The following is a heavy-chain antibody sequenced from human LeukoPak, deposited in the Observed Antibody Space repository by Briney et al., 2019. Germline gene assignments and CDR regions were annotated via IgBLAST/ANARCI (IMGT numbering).Heavy chain of an antibody. D-gene: IGHD4-23*01. J-gene: IGHJ4*02. CDR2: IYYSGST. V-gene: IGHV4-39*07. Sequence: SETLSLTCTVSGGSISSSSYYWGWIRQPPGNGLEWIGSIYYSGSTYYNPSLKSRVTISVDTSKNQFSLKLSSVTAADTAVYYCARTSGGNSDYWGQGTLVTVSS. CDR3: ARTSGGNSDY. CDR1: GGSISSSSYY.